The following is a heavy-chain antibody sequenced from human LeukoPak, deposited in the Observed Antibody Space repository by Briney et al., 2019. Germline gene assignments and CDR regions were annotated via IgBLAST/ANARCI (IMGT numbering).Heavy chain of an antibody. CDR2: ISANTGKT. V-gene: IGHV1-18*01. D-gene: IGHD6-13*01. J-gene: IGHJ4*02. Sequence: ASVKVPCKTSGYNFATYGFCWVRQAPGDGLEWMGWISANTGKTSYAQKFQDRVTMTTDTSTTTAYMELRNLRLDDTAVYFCAKVAGDRMDYWGQGTLVTVSS. CDR3: AKVAGDRMDY. CDR1: GYNFATYG.